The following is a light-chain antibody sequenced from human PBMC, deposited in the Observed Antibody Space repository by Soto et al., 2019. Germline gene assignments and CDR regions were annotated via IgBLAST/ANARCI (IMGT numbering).Light chain of an antibody. CDR2: DEN. V-gene: IGLV1-51*01. J-gene: IGLJ2*01. CDR1: SSNVGDNH. Sequence: QSVLTQPPSVSAAPGQKVSISCSGSSSNVGDNHVSWYQQLPGTAPKLLIYDENKRPSGIPDRLSCSKSGTSAILCITVLQTGDEADYYCGAWDSSLKAVVFGGGTELTVL. CDR3: GAWDSSLKAVV.